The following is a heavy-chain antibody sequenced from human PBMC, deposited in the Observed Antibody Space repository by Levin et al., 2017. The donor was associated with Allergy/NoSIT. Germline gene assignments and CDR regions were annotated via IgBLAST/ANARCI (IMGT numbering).Heavy chain of an antibody. J-gene: IGHJ4*02. CDR3: AKGGVIQAYSFDS. CDR2: ISFSSSYI. Sequence: GGSLRLSCAASEFTSSMCWFRQAPGKGLEWISAISFSSSYIFHADSVKGRFTVSRDNSKNTLYLQLNSLRPEDTAVDYCAKGGVIQAYSFDSWGQGTLVTVSS. D-gene: IGHD5-18*01. V-gene: IGHV3-23*01. CDR1: EFTSS.